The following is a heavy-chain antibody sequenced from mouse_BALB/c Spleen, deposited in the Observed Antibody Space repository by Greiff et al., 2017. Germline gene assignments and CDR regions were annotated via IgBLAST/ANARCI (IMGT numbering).Heavy chain of an antibody. CDR1: GYTFTSYY. CDR2: INPSNGGT. J-gene: IGHJ1*01. CDR3: TREITTYFDV. D-gene: IGHD2-4*01. V-gene: IGHV1S81*02. Sequence: VQLQQSGAELVKPGASVKLSCKASGYTFTSYYMYWVKQRPGQGLEWIGEINPSNGGTNFNEKFKSKDTLTVDKSSSTAYMQLSSLTSEDSAVYYCTREITTYFDVWGAGTTVTVSS.